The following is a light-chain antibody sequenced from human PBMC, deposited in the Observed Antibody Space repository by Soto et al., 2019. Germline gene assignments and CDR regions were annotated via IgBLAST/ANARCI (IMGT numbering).Light chain of an antibody. V-gene: IGKV3-15*01. CDR1: QSVTRK. J-gene: IGKJ1*01. CDR2: DAS. Sequence: EILMTQSPASLSVSPGEGATLSCRASQSVTRKLAWYQQKPGRAPRLLISDASTRATDIPPRFSDSGSGTEFTLTISSLQSDDIAVYYCQQYSDWPRTFGQGTKVEIK. CDR3: QQYSDWPRT.